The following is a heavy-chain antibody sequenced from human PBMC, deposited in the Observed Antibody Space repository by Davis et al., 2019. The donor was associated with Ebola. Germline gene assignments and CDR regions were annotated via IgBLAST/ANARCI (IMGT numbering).Heavy chain of an antibody. CDR2: VNPNDGTT. J-gene: IGHJ4*02. V-gene: IGHV1-46*02. D-gene: IGHD3-16*02. CDR3: EIITMS. CDR1: GYTFNTKY. Sequence: AASVNVSCMASGYTFNTKYMNSVRQAPGQGLEWMGVVNPNDGTTTYAHKFQGRVTMTRDTSTSTVYMELSSLRSEDTAVYYCEIITMSWGQGTLVTVSS.